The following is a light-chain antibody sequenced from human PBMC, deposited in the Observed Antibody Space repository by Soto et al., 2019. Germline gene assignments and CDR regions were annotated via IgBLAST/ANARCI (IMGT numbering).Light chain of an antibody. Sequence: QSVLTQPASVSGSPGQSITISCTGTSSDVGSYNLVSWYQQHPGKAPKLMIYEGSKRPSGVSNRFSGSKSGNTASLTISGLQAEDEYDYYCHSYPDSSPSVCATEPKV. CDR2: EGS. CDR3: HSYPDSSPSV. V-gene: IGLV2-23*01. CDR1: SSDVGSYNL. J-gene: IGLJ1*01.